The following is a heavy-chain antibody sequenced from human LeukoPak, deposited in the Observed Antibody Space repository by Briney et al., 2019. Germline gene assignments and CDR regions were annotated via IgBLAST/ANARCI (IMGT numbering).Heavy chain of an antibody. D-gene: IGHD3-10*01. CDR2: ISGGSGDI. CDR3: AKNYGSGSGFGMDL. CDR1: GFIFGNFA. V-gene: IGHV3-23*01. J-gene: IGHJ6*02. Sequence: GGSLRLSCAASGFIFGNFAMNWVRQAPGKGLEWVALISGGSGDIFVADSVKGRFTISRDNSESTLYLQMNNLRVEDTALYYCAKNYGSGSGFGMDLWGQGTTVTVSS.